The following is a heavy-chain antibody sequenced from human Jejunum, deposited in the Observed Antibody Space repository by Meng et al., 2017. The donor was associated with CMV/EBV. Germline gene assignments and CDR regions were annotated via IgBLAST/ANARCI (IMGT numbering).Heavy chain of an antibody. V-gene: IGHV1-8*03. Sequence: CKASGYAFMTYDINWVRQAPGQGLEWMGWVSTNSDNAAYAQSFKGRVTFTRNSSISTAYMEVSSLTYEDTAVYYCARLSSYSSDYGYWGQGTLVTVSS. CDR1: GYAFMTYD. CDR2: VSTNSDNA. CDR3: ARLSSYSSDYGY. J-gene: IGHJ4*02. D-gene: IGHD5-18*01.